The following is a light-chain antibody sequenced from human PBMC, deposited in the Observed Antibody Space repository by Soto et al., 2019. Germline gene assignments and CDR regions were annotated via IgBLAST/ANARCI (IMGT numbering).Light chain of an antibody. J-gene: IGLJ1*01. CDR3: SSYTSSSTYV. V-gene: IGLV2-14*01. Sequence: QSALTQPASVSGSPGQSITISCTGTSSDVGGYNYVSWYQQHPGKAPKLMIYDVTNRPSGVSNRFSGSKSGNTASLTISGLQAGDEADYYCSSYTSSSTYVFGTGTKVTVL. CDR1: SSDVGGYNY. CDR2: DVT.